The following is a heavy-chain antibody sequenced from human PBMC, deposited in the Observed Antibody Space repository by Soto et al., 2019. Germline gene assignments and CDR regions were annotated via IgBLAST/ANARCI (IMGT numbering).Heavy chain of an antibody. CDR2: INYSGST. V-gene: IGHV4-39*07. CDR1: GGSISSSSYY. CDR3: ARVKWFGTYYFDY. J-gene: IGHJ4*02. Sequence: PSETLSLTCTVSGGSISSSSYYWGWIRQPPGKGLEWIGSINYSGSTNYNPSLKSRVTISVDTSKNQFSLKLSSVTAADTAVYYCARVKWFGTYYFDYWGQGTLVTVSS. D-gene: IGHD1-1*01.